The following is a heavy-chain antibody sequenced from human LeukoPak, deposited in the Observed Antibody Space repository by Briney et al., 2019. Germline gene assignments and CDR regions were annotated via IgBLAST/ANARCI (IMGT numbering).Heavy chain of an antibody. J-gene: IGHJ4*02. V-gene: IGHV4-4*07. CDR1: SGSMNNYY. Sequence: PSETLSLTCTVSSGSMNNYYWNWIRQPAGKGLEWIGHIYSSGSTNYNPSLKSRVTISIDTSKNLFFLKLSSVTAADTAVYYCARRTDYWGPGTLVTVSS. D-gene: IGHD1-14*01. CDR3: ARRTDY. CDR2: IYSSGST.